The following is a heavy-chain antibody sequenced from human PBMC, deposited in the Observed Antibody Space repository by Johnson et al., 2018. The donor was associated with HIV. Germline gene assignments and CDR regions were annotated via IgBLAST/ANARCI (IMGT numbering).Heavy chain of an antibody. CDR2: IWYDGSNK. D-gene: IGHD1-26*01. V-gene: IGHV3-33*01. Sequence: QVQLVESGGGVVQPGRSLRLSCAASGFTFSSYVMHWVRQAPGKGLEWVAVIWYDGSNKYYADSVKGRFTISRDTSKNTLYLQMNSLRAEDTAVYYCARGVGNDAFDMWGQGTMVTVSS. J-gene: IGHJ3*02. CDR1: GFTFSSYV. CDR3: ARGVGNDAFDM.